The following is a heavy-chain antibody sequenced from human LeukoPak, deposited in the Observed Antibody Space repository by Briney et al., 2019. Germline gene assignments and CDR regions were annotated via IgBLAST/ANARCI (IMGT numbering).Heavy chain of an antibody. CDR1: GFTFSSYE. CDR2: ISSSGSTI. V-gene: IGHV3-48*03. Sequence: GSLRLSCAASGFTFSSYEMNWVRQAPGKGLEWVSYISSSGSTIYYADSVKGRFTISRENAKNSLYLQMNSLRAEDTAVYYCAREGVVATNYYGMDVWGQGTTVTVSS. D-gene: IGHD5-12*01. J-gene: IGHJ6*02. CDR3: AREGVVATNYYGMDV.